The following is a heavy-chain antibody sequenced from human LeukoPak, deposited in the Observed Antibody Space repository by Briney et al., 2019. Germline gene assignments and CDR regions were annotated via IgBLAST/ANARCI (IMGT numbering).Heavy chain of an antibody. CDR1: GFTFSSYS. CDR2: NSSSSSYI. V-gene: IGHV3-21*01. CDR3: ARDYYDSSGYYGGAFDI. Sequence: TGGSLRLSCAASGFTFSSYSMNWVRQAPGKGLEWVSSNSSSSSYIYYADSVKGRFTISRDNAKNSLYLQMNSLRAEDTAVYYCARDYYDSSGYYGGAFDIWGQGTMVTVSS. J-gene: IGHJ3*02. D-gene: IGHD3-22*01.